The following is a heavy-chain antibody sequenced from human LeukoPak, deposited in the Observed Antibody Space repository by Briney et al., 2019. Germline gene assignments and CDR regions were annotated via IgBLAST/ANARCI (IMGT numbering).Heavy chain of an antibody. CDR1: DTVSGYSMSSGYY. J-gene: IGHJ5*02. CDR2: FDYRGNT. CDR3: ARQSGSLHSWFDP. Sequence: SETLSLTCTVSDTVSGYSMSSGYYWGWIRQSPGKGLEWIGSFDYRGNTYYNPSLQSRVTISVDTSKSQFSLRLRSVTAADTAIYSCARQSGSLHSWFDPWGQGTLVTVSP. V-gene: IGHV4-39*01. D-gene: IGHD1-26*01.